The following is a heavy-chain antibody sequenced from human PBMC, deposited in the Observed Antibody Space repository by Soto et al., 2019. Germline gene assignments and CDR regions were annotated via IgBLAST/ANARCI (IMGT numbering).Heavy chain of an antibody. J-gene: IGHJ4*02. CDR1: GFKFGSYG. CDR3: AKDHEWETTLTPGLLDH. CDR2: ISFDGSNK. V-gene: IGHV3-30*18. D-gene: IGHD4-17*01. Sequence: QVHLVESGGGVVQPGNSLRLSCAASGFKFGSYGMHWVRQAPGKGLEWVALISFDGSNKHYGDSVKGRFTISRDTSKNTLYLQMNSLRAEDTAFYYCAKDHEWETTLTPGLLDHWGQGTLVIVSP.